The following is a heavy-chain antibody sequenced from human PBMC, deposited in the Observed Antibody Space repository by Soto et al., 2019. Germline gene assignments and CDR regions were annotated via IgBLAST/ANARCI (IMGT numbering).Heavy chain of an antibody. Sequence: QVQLVQSGAEVKKPGASVKVSCKASGYTFTSYYMHWVRQAPGQGLEWMGIINPSGGSTSYAQKFQGRVTMTRDTSTSTVYMELSSLRSEDTAVYYCASFFGVGQQLDRDAFDIWGQGTMVTVSS. CDR3: ASFFGVGQQLDRDAFDI. V-gene: IGHV1-46*03. CDR1: GYTFTSYY. D-gene: IGHD6-13*01. J-gene: IGHJ3*02. CDR2: INPSGGST.